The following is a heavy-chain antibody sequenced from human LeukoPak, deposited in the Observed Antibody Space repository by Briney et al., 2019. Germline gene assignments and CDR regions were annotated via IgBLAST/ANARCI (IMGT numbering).Heavy chain of an antibody. CDR1: GYTFTSYG. CDR3: ARVQYGYRTFDY. J-gene: IGHJ4*02. Sequence: ASVTVSRKASGYTFTSYGISWVRQAPGQGLEWMGWISAYNGNTNYAQKLQGRVTMTTDTSTSTAYMELRSLRSDDTAVYYCARVQYGYRTFDYWGQGTLVTVSS. V-gene: IGHV1-18*01. D-gene: IGHD5-18*01. CDR2: ISAYNGNT.